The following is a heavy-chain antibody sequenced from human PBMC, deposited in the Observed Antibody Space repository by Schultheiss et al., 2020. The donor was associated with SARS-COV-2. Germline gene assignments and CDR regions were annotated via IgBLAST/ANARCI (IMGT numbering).Heavy chain of an antibody. CDR1: GYTFTSYD. CDR3: ARTSGDTAMVLDTEPFDY. V-gene: IGHV1-2*02. J-gene: IGHJ4*02. D-gene: IGHD5-18*01. Sequence: ASVKVSCKASGYTFTSYDINWVRQAPGQGLEWMGWISAYNGNTNYAQKFQGRVTMTRDTSISTAYMELSRLRSDDTAVYYCARTSGDTAMVLDTEPFDYWGQGTLVTVSS. CDR2: ISAYNGNT.